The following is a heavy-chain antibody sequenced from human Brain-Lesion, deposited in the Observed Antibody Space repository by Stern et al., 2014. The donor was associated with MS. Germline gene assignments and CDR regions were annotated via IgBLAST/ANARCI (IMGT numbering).Heavy chain of an antibody. V-gene: IGHV1-8*01. D-gene: IGHD2-2*01. J-gene: IGHJ4*02. CDR2: MNPYSGNT. Sequence: QVQLVQSGAEVKKPGASVKVSCKASGYTFSSYEITWVRQASGHGLEWMGWMNPYSGNTGYAQKFKGRVSMTSDPSISTVYMELTSLTSDDTAVYFCARAVRNQLLSEYWGQGTLVTVSS. CDR3: ARAVRNQLLSEY. CDR1: GYTFSSYE.